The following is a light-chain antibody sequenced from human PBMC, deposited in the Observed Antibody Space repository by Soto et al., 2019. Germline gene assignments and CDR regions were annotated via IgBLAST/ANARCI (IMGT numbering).Light chain of an antibody. Sequence: EIVLTQSPATLSLSPGERATLSCRASQSVSIDLAWYQQKPGQAPRLLIYDASSRATGTPARFSGGGSGTDFTLTISSLQSDDFAVYYCQQYHNWPPLTFGGGTKVEIK. CDR2: DAS. J-gene: IGKJ4*01. CDR1: QSVSID. V-gene: IGKV3-11*01. CDR3: QQYHNWPPLT.